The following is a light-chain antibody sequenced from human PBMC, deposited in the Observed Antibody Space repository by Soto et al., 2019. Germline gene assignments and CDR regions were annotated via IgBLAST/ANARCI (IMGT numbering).Light chain of an antibody. V-gene: IGLV2-14*01. CDR3: SSFTSSSTWV. CDR2: EVT. J-gene: IGLJ3*02. Sequence: QLVLTQPASVSGSPGQSITISCTGTSSDVGGYRYVSWYQHHPGKAPKLLIFEVTNRPSGVSNRFSGSKSGNTASLTIFGLQAEDEADYYCSSFTSSSTWVFGGGTKLTVL. CDR1: SSDVGGYRY.